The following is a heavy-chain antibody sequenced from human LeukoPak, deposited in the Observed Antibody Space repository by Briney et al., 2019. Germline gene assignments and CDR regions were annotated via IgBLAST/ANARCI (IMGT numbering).Heavy chain of an antibody. CDR1: GFTFSSYA. J-gene: IGHJ4*02. D-gene: IGHD6-19*01. CDR3: AREGYSSGFSPLDY. CDR2: ISGSGGST. V-gene: IGHV3-23*01. Sequence: GGSLRLSCAASGFTFSSYAMSWVRQAPGKGLEWVSAISGSGGSTYYADSVKGRFTISRDNSKNTLYLQMNSLRAEDTAVYYCAREGYSSGFSPLDYWGQGTLVTVSS.